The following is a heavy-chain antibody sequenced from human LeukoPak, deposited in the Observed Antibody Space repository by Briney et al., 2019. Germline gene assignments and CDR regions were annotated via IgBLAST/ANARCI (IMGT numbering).Heavy chain of an antibody. J-gene: IGHJ4*02. CDR3: ARARVVVTGPLDY. CDR2: IIPIFGTA. V-gene: IGHV1-69*05. CDR1: GGTFSSYA. Sequence: SVKVSCKASGGTFSSYAISWVRQAPGQGLEWMGGIIPIFGTANYAQKFQGRATITTDESTSTAYMELSSLRSEDTAVYYCARARVVVTGPLDYWGQGTLVTVSS. D-gene: IGHD4-23*01.